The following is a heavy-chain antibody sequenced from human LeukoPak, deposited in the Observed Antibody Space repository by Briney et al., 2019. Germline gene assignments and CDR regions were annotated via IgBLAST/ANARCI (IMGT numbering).Heavy chain of an antibody. J-gene: IGHJ3*02. CDR2: IYYSGST. CDR3: ARSLYYYGADAFDI. Sequence: SETLSLTCTVSGGSISSYYWSWIRQPPGKGREWMGYIYYSGSTNYKPSLKSRVTISVDTSKNQFSLKLSSVTVADTAVYYCARSLYYYGADAFDIWGQGTKVTVSS. D-gene: IGHD3-10*01. V-gene: IGHV4-59*01. CDR1: GGSISSYY.